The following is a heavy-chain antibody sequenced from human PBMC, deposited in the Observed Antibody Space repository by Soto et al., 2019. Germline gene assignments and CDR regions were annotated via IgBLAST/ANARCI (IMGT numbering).Heavy chain of an antibody. Sequence: PGESLKISCQGSGYDFTRHWIGWVRQMPGRGLEWMGVIYPADSDTKYSPSLQGQVTISADKSISTAYLRWDSLKASGSAVYFCARYSGSYWHYFDLWGQGTLLVTVSS. CDR1: GYDFTRHW. V-gene: IGHV5-51*01. CDR3: ARYSGSYWHYFDL. CDR2: IYPADSDT. D-gene: IGHD1-26*01. J-gene: IGHJ4*02.